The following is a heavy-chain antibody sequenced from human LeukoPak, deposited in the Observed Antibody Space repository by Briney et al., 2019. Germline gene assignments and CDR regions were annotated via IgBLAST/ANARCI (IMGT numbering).Heavy chain of an antibody. CDR3: ARHKESGAVARY. CDR2: IYYSGST. CDR1: GGSTSSYY. V-gene: IGHV4-59*08. J-gene: IGHJ4*02. Sequence: PSETLSLTCTVSGGSTSSYYWSWIRQPPGKGLEWIGYIYYSGSTNYNPSLKSRVTISVDTSKNQFSLKLSSVTAADTAVYYCARHKESGAVARYWGQGTLVTVSS. D-gene: IGHD6-19*01.